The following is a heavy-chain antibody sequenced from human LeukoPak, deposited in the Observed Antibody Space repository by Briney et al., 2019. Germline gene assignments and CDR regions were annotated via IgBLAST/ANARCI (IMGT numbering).Heavy chain of an antibody. CDR1: GFTFSSYS. V-gene: IGHV3-21*01. Sequence: GGSLRLSCAASGFTFSSYSVNWVRQAPGKGLEWVSSISSSSSYIYYADSVKGRFTISRDNAKNSLYLQMNSLRAEDTAVYYCAYYDSSGYYYGDGAFDIWGQGTMVTVSS. CDR3: AYYDSSGYYYGDGAFDI. J-gene: IGHJ3*02. D-gene: IGHD3-22*01. CDR2: ISSSSSYI.